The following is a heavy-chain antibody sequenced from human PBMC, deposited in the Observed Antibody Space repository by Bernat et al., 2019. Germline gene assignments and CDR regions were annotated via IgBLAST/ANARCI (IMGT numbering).Heavy chain of an antibody. CDR2: INPNSGGT. CDR3: ARGAYYYDSSGYPGAFDI. J-gene: IGHJ3*02. CDR1: GYTFTGYY. D-gene: IGHD3-22*01. Sequence: QVQLVQSGPEVKKPGASVKVSCKASGYTFTGYYMHWVRQAPGQGLEWMGWINPNSGGTNYAQKFQGWVTMTRDTSISTAYMELSRLRSDDTAVYYCARGAYYYDSSGYPGAFDIWGQGTMVTVSS. V-gene: IGHV1-2*04.